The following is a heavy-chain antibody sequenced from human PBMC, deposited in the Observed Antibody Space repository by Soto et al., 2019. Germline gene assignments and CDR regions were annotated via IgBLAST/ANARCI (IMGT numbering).Heavy chain of an antibody. Sequence: GGSLRLSCAASGFTFSSYAMHWVRQAPGKGLEWVAVISYDGSNKYYADSVKGRFTISRDNSKNTLYLQMNSLRAEDTAVYYCARDYDYVWGSYQDPEGYWGQGTLVTVSS. CDR1: GFTFSSYA. V-gene: IGHV3-30-3*01. J-gene: IGHJ4*02. CDR2: ISYDGSNK. D-gene: IGHD3-16*02. CDR3: ARDYDYVWGSYQDPEGY.